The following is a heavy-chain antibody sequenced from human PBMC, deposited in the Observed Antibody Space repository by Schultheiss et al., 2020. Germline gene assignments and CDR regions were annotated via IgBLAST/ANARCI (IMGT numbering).Heavy chain of an antibody. CDR1: GFTFSSYS. V-gene: IGHV3-48*01. CDR3: ATDTHSSGYYSDY. Sequence: GGCLRLSCAASGFTFSSYSMNWVRQAPGKGLEWVSYISSSSSTIYYADSVKGRFTISRDNAKNSLYLQMNSLRAEDTAVYYCATDTHSSGYYSDYWGQGTLVTVAS. CDR2: ISSSSSTI. D-gene: IGHD3-22*01. J-gene: IGHJ4*02.